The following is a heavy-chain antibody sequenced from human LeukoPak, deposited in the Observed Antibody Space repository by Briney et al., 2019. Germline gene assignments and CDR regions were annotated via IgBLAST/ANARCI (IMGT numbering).Heavy chain of an antibody. D-gene: IGHD2-15*01. V-gene: IGHV3-30-3*01. J-gene: IGHJ4*02. CDR1: GFTFNSYA. CDR2: ISYDGSIS. CDR3: ARDRRYCSGGSCYFDYFFDY. Sequence: GGSLRLSCAASGFTFNSYAVHWVRQAPGKGLEWVAVISYDGSISFYAASVKGRFTISRDNSKNTLYLQMNSLGAEDTALYFCARDRRYCSGGSCYFDYFFDYWGQGTLVTVSS.